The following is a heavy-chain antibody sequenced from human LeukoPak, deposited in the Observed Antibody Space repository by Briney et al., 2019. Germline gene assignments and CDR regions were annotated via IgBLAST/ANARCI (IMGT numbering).Heavy chain of an antibody. Sequence: SGPTLVNPTQTLTLTCTFSGFSLRNRGLGVGWVRQPPGKALECLGLISWNDDKQYSPSLENRLTITKDTSKNDVVLTMTNMDPVDTATYYCGRTIVASGLYYIDFWGQGTLVTVSS. CDR3: GRTIVASGLYYIDF. V-gene: IGHV2-5*01. CDR1: GFSLRNRGLG. J-gene: IGHJ4*02. D-gene: IGHD5-12*01. CDR2: ISWNDDK.